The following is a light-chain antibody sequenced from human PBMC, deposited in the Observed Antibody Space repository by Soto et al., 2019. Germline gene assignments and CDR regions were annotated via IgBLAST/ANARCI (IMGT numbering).Light chain of an antibody. V-gene: IGKV3-11*01. CDR2: DAS. CDR3: QQRSNWPWT. J-gene: IGKJ1*01. Sequence: EVVLTQSPATLSLSPGERATLSCRASQSVSIYLAWYQQKPGQAPRLLIYDASNRATDIPARFSGSGFVTDFTLTISSLEPEDFAVYYCQQRSNWPWTFGQGTRVEIK. CDR1: QSVSIY.